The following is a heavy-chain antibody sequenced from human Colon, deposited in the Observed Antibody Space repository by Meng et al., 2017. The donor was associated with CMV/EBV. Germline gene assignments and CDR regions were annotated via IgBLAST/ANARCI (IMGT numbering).Heavy chain of an antibody. Sequence: QVYLQKWGVALLNPTTTLSPTCALYGGSYSPYYWSRIRQSPGTGLEWIAEIDHTGSTNYIPSLKSRVTISIDTSNSHSSLNLTSATAADTAVYYCARGGGTPIRGVLPFDFWGQGTLVTVSS. CDR2: IDHTGST. D-gene: IGHD3-10*01. CDR3: ARGGGTPIRGVLPFDF. J-gene: IGHJ4*02. V-gene: IGHV4-34*01. CDR1: GGSYSPYY.